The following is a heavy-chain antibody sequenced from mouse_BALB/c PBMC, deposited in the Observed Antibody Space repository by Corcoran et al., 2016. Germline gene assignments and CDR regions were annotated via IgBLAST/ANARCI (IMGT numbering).Heavy chain of an antibody. CDR3: ARSYYYGSSLFAY. Sequence: EVQLQQSGPELVKPGASVKMSCKASGYTFTSYVMHWVKQKPGQGLEWIGYINPYNDGTKYNEKFKGKATLTSDKSSSTAYMELSSLTSEDSAVYYCARSYYYGSSLFAYWGQGTLVTVSA. CDR2: INPYNDGT. CDR1: GYTFTSYV. J-gene: IGHJ3*01. V-gene: IGHV1S136*01. D-gene: IGHD1-1*01.